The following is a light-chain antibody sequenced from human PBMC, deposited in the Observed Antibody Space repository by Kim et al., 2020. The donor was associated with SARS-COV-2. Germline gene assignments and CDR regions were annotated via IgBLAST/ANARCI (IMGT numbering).Light chain of an antibody. CDR3: QSYDSSNQV. CDR2: EDN. CDR1: SGSIASNY. Sequence: GKTVTISCTRSSGSIASNYVQWYQQRPGSSPTTVIYEDNQRPSGVPDRFSGSIDSSSSSASLTISGLKTVDEADYYCQSYDSSNQVFGGGTQLTVL. V-gene: IGLV6-57*01. J-gene: IGLJ3*02.